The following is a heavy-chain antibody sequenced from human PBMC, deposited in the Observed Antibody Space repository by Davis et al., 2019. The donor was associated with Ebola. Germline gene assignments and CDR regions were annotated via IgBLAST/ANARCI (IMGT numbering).Heavy chain of an antibody. J-gene: IGHJ4*02. D-gene: IGHD1-26*01. CDR1: GFTFSSYA. CDR2: ISGTDGTT. Sequence: PGGSLRLSCTASGFTFSSYAMSWVRQALGKGLEWVSAISGTDGTTYYADSVKGRFTISRDNSKSTLYLQMNSLRVEDTAVYYCARERGQWELGGGFGHYFDYWGQGTLVTVSS. V-gene: IGHV3-23*01. CDR3: ARERGQWELGGGFGHYFDY.